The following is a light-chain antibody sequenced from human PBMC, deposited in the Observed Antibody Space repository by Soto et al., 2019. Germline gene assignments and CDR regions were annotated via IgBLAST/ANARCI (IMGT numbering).Light chain of an antibody. CDR2: DAS. Sequence: GDIVTITCRARQSISIWLAWYQQKPGKAPKLLIYDASILESGVPSRFRGSGSGTEFTLTISSLQPDDFATYYCQQYQNLWTFGQGTKVDIK. CDR1: QSISIW. CDR3: QQYQNLWT. V-gene: IGKV1-5*01. J-gene: IGKJ1*01.